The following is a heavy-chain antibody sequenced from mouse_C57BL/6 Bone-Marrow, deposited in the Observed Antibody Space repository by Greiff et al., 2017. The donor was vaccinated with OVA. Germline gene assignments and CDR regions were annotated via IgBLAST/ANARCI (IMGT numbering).Heavy chain of an antibody. V-gene: IGHV14-4*01. Sequence: VQLKESGAELVRPGASVKLSCTASGFNIKDDYMHWVKQRPEQGLEWIGWIDPENGDTEYASKFQGKATITADTSSNTAYLQLSSLTSEDTAVYYCTTWDDYDDEYAMDDWGQGTSVTVSS. CDR3: TTWDDYDDEYAMDD. D-gene: IGHD2-4*01. J-gene: IGHJ4*01. CDR2: IDPENGDT. CDR1: GFNIKDDY.